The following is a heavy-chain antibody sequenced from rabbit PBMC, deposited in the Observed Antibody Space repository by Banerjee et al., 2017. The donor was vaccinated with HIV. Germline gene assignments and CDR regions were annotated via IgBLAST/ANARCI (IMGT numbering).Heavy chain of an antibody. V-gene: IGHV1S45*01. CDR1: GFSFSNKYV. CDR2: INTSSGNT. CDR3: ATDPVGGVTYTGL. J-gene: IGHJ4*01. Sequence: QEQLVESGGGLVKPEGSLTLTCTASGFSFSNKYVMCWVRQAPGKGLEWIACINTSSGNTVYATWAKGRFTISRTSSTTVTLQMTSLTAADTATYFCATDPVGGVTYTGLWGPGTLVTVS. D-gene: IGHD4-1*01.